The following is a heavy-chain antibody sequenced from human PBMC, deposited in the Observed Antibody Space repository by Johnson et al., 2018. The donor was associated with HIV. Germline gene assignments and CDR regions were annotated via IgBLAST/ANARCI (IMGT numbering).Heavy chain of an antibody. CDR1: GFTFSSYP. V-gene: IGHV3-30-3*01. J-gene: IGHJ3*02. Sequence: QLVESGGGVVQPGRSLRLSCAASGFTFSSYPLHWVRQAPGKGLEWVAVLSYDGSNKFYTDSVRGRFSISRDNSKNTLYLQMNSLRPEDTAVYYCARESELLSSSDAFDIWGQGTMVTVSS. CDR2: LSYDGSNK. D-gene: IGHD6-6*01. CDR3: ARESELLSSSDAFDI.